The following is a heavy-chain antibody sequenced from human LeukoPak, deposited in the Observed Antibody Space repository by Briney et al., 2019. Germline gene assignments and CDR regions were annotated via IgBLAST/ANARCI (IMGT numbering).Heavy chain of an antibody. CDR1: GGSFTDYF. J-gene: IGHJ5*02. D-gene: IGHD3/OR15-3a*01. Sequence: SETLSLTCDVFGGSFTDYFWTWIRQSPGKGLEWIGEINDYTGNTNYNPSLNSRVSISLEKSKNQFSLELRSVTATDTAVYYCARQGSDIWTGYVLDRWGQGTLVTVSS. CDR3: ARQGSDIWTGYVLDR. CDR2: INDYTGNT. V-gene: IGHV4-34*01.